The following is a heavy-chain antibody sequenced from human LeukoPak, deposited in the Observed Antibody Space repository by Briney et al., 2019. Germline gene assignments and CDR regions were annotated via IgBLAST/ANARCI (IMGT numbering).Heavy chain of an antibody. CDR2: MNPNSGNT. Sequence: ASVKVSCKASGYTFTSYDINWVRQATGQGLEWMGWMNPNSGNTGYAQKFQGRVTMTRNTSISTAYMELSSLRSEDTAVYYCARMYSNYHSLDYWGQGTLVTVSS. V-gene: IGHV1-8*01. J-gene: IGHJ4*02. CDR1: GYTFTSYD. D-gene: IGHD4-11*01. CDR3: ARMYSNYHSLDY.